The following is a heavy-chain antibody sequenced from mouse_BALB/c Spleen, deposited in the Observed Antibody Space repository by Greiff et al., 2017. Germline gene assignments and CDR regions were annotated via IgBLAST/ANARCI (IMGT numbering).Heavy chain of an antibody. V-gene: IGHV1S137*01. D-gene: IGHD2-2*01. CDR2: ISTYYGDA. Sequence: QVQLQQSGAELVRPGVSVKISCKGSGYTFTDYAMHWVKQSHAKSLEWIGVISTYYGDASYNQKFKGKATMTVDKSSSTAYMELARLTSEDSAIYYCAPFYYGYDDGFAYWGQGTLVTVSA. CDR1: GYTFTDYA. J-gene: IGHJ3*01. CDR3: APFYYGYDDGFAY.